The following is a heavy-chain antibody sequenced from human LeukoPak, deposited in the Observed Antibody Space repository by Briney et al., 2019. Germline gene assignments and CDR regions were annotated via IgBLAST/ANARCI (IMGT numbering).Heavy chain of an antibody. D-gene: IGHD6-13*01. V-gene: IGHV3-21*01. CDR2: ISSSSSYI. J-gene: IGHJ4*02. CDR3: ARDIAAAGIGTAY. CDR1: GFTFSSYS. Sequence: KAGGSLRLSCAASGFTFSSYSMNWVRQAPGKGLEWVSSISSSSSYIYYADSVKGRFTISRDNAKNSLYLQMNSLRAEDTAAYYCARDIAAAGIGTAYWGQGTLVTVSS.